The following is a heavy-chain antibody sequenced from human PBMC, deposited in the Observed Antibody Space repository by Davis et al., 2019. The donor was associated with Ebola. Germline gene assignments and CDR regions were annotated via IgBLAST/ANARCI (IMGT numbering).Heavy chain of an antibody. D-gene: IGHD3-9*01. CDR1: GFTFSSYD. CDR2: IGTAGDT. V-gene: IGHV3-13*01. Sequence: GGSLRLSCAASGFTFSSYDMHWVHQATGKGLEWVSAIGTAGDTYYPGSVKGRFTISRENAKNSLYLQMNSLRAEDTAVYYCARGQGHYYDILTWWWFDPWGQGTLVTVSS. CDR3: ARGQGHYYDILTWWWFDP. J-gene: IGHJ5*02.